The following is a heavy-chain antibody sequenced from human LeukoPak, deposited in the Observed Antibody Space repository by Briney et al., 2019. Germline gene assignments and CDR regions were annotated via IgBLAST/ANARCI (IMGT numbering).Heavy chain of an antibody. D-gene: IGHD5-18*01. CDR2: IYHSGST. Sequence: SETLSLTCAVSGGSISSSNWWSWVRQPPGKGLEWIGEIYHSGSTNYNPSLKSRVTISVDKSKNQFSLKLTSVTAADTAVYYCARTTEGGYTYGYFYYYYMDVWGKGTTVTISS. V-gene: IGHV4-4*02. CDR1: GGSISSSNW. J-gene: IGHJ6*03. CDR3: ARTTEGGYTYGYFYYYYMDV.